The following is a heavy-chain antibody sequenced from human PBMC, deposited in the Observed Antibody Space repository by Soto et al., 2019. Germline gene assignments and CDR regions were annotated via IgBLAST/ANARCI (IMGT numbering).Heavy chain of an antibody. CDR2: IKSKTDGGTT. V-gene: IGHV3-15*07. Sequence: EVQLVESGGGLVKPGGSLRLSCAASGFTFSNAWMNWVRQAPGKGLEWVGRIKSKTDGGTTDYAAPVKGRFTISRDDSKNTLYLQMNSLKTEDTAVYYCTTAPNEDNSSGYLHFNYYYGMDVWGQGTTVTVCS. D-gene: IGHD3-22*01. J-gene: IGHJ6*02. CDR1: GFTFSNAW. CDR3: TTAPNEDNSSGYLHFNYYYGMDV.